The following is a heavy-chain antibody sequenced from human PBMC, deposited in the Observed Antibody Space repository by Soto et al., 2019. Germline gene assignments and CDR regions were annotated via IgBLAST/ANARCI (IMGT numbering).Heavy chain of an antibody. CDR2: ISGYNGNT. CDR1: GYTFSDYG. Sequence: QVHLVQSGAEVKKPGAAVKVSCKASGYTFSDYGVSWVRQAPGQGLEWMGWISGYNGNTKYAQNVQGRVIMTIDTSTTTAYLEVRGLRSDDTAVYYCARVSASISGSHSGYWGQGTLVTVSS. D-gene: IGHD1-26*01. J-gene: IGHJ4*02. CDR3: ARVSASISGSHSGY. V-gene: IGHV1-18*01.